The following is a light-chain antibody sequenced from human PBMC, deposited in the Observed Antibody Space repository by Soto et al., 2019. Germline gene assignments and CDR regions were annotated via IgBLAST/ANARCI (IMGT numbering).Light chain of an antibody. J-gene: IGKJ4*01. V-gene: IGKV3D-15*01. CDR1: ESVSNR. Sequence: VLLQSPATVSVSPGERATLSCRASESVSNRLAWYQQKAGQAPRLVVYDASTRATGIPARFSGSGAGTEFTLTITSLQSEDFAVYYCQHYSDWPPVLTFGGGTKVDIK. CDR2: DAS. CDR3: QHYSDWPPVLT.